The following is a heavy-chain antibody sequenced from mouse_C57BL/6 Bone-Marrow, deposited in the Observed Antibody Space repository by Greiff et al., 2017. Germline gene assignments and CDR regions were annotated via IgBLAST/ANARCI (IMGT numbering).Heavy chain of an antibody. CDR3: ARLRPSWFAY. J-gene: IGHJ3*01. V-gene: IGHV1-4*01. CDR2: INPSSGYT. CDR1: GYTFTSYT. Sequence: QVQLKESGAELARPGASVKMSCKASGYTFTSYTMHWVKQRPGQGLEWIGYINPSSGYTKYNQKFKDKATLTADKSSSTAYMQLSSLTSEDSAVYYCARLRPSWFAYWGQGTLVTVSA. D-gene: IGHD2-12*01.